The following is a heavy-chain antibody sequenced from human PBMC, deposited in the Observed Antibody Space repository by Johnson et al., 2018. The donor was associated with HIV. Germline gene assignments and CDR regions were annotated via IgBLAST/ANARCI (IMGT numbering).Heavy chain of an antibody. CDR3: AKDRFTMPVGDAFDI. V-gene: IGHV3-66*01. CDR2: LYSGGST. Sequence: VQLVESGGGVVQPGGSLRLSCAASGFTVSSNYMTWVRQAPGKGLEWVSILYSGGSTYYADSVKGRFTISRDNSKNTLYLQMNSLRAEDTAVYYCAKDRFTMPVGDAFDIWGQGTMVTVSS. J-gene: IGHJ3*02. D-gene: IGHD3-22*01. CDR1: GFTVSSNY.